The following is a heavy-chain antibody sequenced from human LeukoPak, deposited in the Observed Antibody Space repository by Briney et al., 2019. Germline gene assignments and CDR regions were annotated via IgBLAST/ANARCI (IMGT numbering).Heavy chain of an antibody. V-gene: IGHV4-59*11. CDR3: ARDSYYGSASSRLDY. CDR2: ISYNGST. J-gene: IGHJ4*02. Sequence: SETLSLTCTVSGDSISNHYWSWIRQSPGMGLEWIGYISYNGSTSYNPSLRSRVTISGDTSKNHFSLKLSSVTAADTALYYCARDSYYGSASSRLDYWGQGTLVTVSS. D-gene: IGHD3-10*01. CDR1: GDSISNHY.